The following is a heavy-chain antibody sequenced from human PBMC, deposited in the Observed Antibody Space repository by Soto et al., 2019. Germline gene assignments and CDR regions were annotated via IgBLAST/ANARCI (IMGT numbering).Heavy chain of an antibody. CDR3: ARDTPKVTTRNYFDY. CDR1: GYTFTSYY. V-gene: IGHV1-46*01. J-gene: IGHJ4*02. D-gene: IGHD4-17*01. Sequence: ASVKVSCKASGYTFTSYYMHWVRQAPGQGLEWMGIINPSGGSTSYAQKFQGRVTMTRDTSTSTVYMELSSLRSEDTAVYYCARDTPKVTTRNYFDYWGQGTLVTVSS. CDR2: INPSGGST.